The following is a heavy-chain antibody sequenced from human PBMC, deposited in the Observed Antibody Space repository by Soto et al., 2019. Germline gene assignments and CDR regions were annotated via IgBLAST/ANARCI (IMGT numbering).Heavy chain of an antibody. V-gene: IGHV3-23*01. CDR2: ITSSGGET. CDR3: ATWHWPLRSLDY. J-gene: IGHJ4*02. D-gene: IGHD4-17*01. Sequence: EVQLLESGGGLAQSGGSLRLSCAASGFTFSSYAMTWVRQAPGKGLEWVSAITSSGGETSYADSVRGRFTISRDSSNNTLFLQMNSLRAEDTAVYFCATWHWPLRSLDYWGQGTLVIVSS. CDR1: GFTFSSYA.